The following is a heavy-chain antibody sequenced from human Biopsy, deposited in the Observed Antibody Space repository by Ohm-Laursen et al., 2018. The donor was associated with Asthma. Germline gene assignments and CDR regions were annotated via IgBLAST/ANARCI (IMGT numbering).Heavy chain of an antibody. V-gene: IGHV1-69*13. CDR2: INSVFGTT. D-gene: IGHD2-2*01. Sequence: SVKVSCKSLGGTFNTYVIGWVRQAPGQGLEWMGGINSVFGTTTYPQKFQDRVTITADDFTSTVYMELSSLRSEDTAVYYCARKAGSCISRTCYSLDFWGQGTLATVSS. CDR1: GGTFNTYV. CDR3: ARKAGSCISRTCYSLDF. J-gene: IGHJ4*02.